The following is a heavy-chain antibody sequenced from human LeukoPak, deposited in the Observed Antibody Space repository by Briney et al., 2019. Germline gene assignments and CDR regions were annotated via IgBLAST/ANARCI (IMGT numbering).Heavy chain of an antibody. J-gene: IGHJ3*02. Sequence: PSETLSLTGTVSGGAISSYDWSWIRQPAGKGLEGIGRIYTSGSTNYNPSLKSRVTMSVDTSKNQFSLKLSSVTAADTAVYYCARHPSYYYDSSGYPLGAFDIWGQGTMVTVSS. V-gene: IGHV4-4*07. CDR3: ARHPSYYYDSSGYPLGAFDI. D-gene: IGHD3-22*01. CDR1: GGAISSYD. CDR2: IYTSGST.